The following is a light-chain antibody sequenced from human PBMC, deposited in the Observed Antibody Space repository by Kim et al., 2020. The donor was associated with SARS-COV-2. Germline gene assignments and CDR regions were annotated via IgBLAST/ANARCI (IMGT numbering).Light chain of an antibody. CDR3: QQYASSPWT. CDR1: QSVSSSY. J-gene: IGKJ1*01. CDR2: GAS. V-gene: IGKV3-20*01. Sequence: EIVLTQSPGTLSLSPGERATLSCRASQSVSSSYLAWYQQKPGQAPRLLISGASSRATVIPDRFSGSGSGTDFTLTISRLEPEDFAVYYCQQYASSPWTFGQGTKVDIK.